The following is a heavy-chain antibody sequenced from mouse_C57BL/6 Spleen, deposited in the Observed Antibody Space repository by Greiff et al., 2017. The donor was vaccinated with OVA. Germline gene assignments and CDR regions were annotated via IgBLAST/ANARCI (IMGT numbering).Heavy chain of an antibody. CDR2: INSGSSTI. D-gene: IGHD1-1*01. CDR1: GFTFSDYG. J-gene: IGHJ2*01. Sequence: EVQVVESGGGLVKPGGSLKLSCAASGFTFSDYGMHWVRQAPEKGLEWVAYINSGSSTIYYADTVKGRFTISRDNAKNTLFLQMTSLRSEDTAMYYCARSSSYYFDYWGQGTTLTVSS. CDR3: ARSSSYYFDY. V-gene: IGHV5-17*01.